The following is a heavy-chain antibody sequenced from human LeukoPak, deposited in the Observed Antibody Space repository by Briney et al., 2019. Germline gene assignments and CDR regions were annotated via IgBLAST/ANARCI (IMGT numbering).Heavy chain of an antibody. D-gene: IGHD2-15*01. Sequence: SETLSLTCTVSGGSISSYYWSWIRQPPGKGLEWIGYIYYSGSTNYNPSLKSRVTISVDTSKNQFSLRLSSVTAADTAVYYCARTTEGYCRGGSCYYYYYYMDVWGKGTTVTVSS. V-gene: IGHV4-59*01. J-gene: IGHJ6*03. CDR1: GGSISSYY. CDR2: IYYSGST. CDR3: ARTTEGYCRGGSCYYYYYYMDV.